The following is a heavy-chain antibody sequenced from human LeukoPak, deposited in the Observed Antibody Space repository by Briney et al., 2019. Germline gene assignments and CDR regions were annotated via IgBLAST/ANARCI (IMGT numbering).Heavy chain of an antibody. D-gene: IGHD2-2*01. CDR3: AREGGLGYCSTTSCAFDC. CDR1: GFTVSTNY. CDR2: IYSGGRT. J-gene: IGHJ4*02. V-gene: IGHV3-53*01. Sequence: GGSLRLSCAASGFTVSTNYMAWVRQAPGKGLECVSVIYSGGRTDYADSVKGRFTISRDPSKNTLYLQMNSLRADDTAVYYCAREGGLGYCSTTSCAFDCWGQGTLVTVPS.